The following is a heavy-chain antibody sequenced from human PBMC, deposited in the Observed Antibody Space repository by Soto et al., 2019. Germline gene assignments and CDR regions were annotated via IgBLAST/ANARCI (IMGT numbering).Heavy chain of an antibody. J-gene: IGHJ5*02. CDR1: GGSISAAAYY. Sequence: PWETLSLTCTVSGGSISAAAYYWSWIRQLPGKGLEWIGYIYYNGDTYYNPSLERRVTISLDTSKNQFSLELTSVTAADTAVYYCARETGYYGGYNWFDPWGQGTLVTVSS. CDR2: IYYNGDT. CDR3: ARETGYYGGYNWFDP. V-gene: IGHV4-31*03. D-gene: IGHD3-3*01.